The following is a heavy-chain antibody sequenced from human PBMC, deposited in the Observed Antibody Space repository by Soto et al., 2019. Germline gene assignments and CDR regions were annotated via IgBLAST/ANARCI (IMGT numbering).Heavy chain of an antibody. CDR2: IYISGNT. J-gene: IGHJ4*02. CDR3: ARELKPYNSGWYVTHS. V-gene: IGHV4-4*07. CDR1: GGSISSHY. Sequence: PSETLSLTYSVSGGSISSHYWSWVRQPAGKGLECIGRIYISGNTKYNPSFKSRVTMSVGTSKNQVSLRLSSVTAEDTAVYYCARELKPYNSGWYVTHSWSQGTQVTVSS. D-gene: IGHD6-19*01.